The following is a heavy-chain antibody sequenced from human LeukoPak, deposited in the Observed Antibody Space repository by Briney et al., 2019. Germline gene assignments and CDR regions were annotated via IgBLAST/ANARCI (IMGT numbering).Heavy chain of an antibody. D-gene: IGHD1-7*01. Sequence: GGSLRLSCAASGFTFSSYGMHWVRQAPGEGLEWVAVIWYDGSNKYYADSVKGRFTISRDNSKNTLYLQMNSLRAEDTAVYYCARSWNYVGIDYWGQGTLVTVSS. V-gene: IGHV3-33*01. CDR3: ARSWNYVGIDY. CDR2: IWYDGSNK. CDR1: GFTFSSYG. J-gene: IGHJ4*02.